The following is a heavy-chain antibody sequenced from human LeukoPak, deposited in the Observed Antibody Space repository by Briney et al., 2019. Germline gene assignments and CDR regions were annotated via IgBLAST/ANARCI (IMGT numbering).Heavy chain of an antibody. J-gene: IGHJ3*02. CDR2: ISGSGGST. V-gene: IGHV3-23*01. Sequence: GGSLRLSCAASGFTFSSYAMSWVRQAPGKGLEWVSAISGSGGSTYYADSVKGRFTISRDNSKNTLYLQMNSLRAEDTAVYYCVKDWGVLPDYTADGFDIWGPGTMVTVSS. CDR1: GFTFSSYA. D-gene: IGHD3-10*01. CDR3: VKDWGVLPDYTADGFDI.